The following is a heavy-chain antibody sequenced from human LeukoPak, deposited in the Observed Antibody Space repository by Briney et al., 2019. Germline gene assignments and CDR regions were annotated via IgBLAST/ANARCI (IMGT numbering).Heavy chain of an antibody. Sequence: ASVKVSCKASGYTFTDYYIHWVRQAPGQGLEYTGWISPNSGGTNYAQMFQGRVTMTSDTSINTAFMELRSLRSDDTAVFYCARDSTGGYPDYWGQGTLVTVSA. D-gene: IGHD7-27*01. CDR1: GYTFTDYY. CDR2: ISPNSGGT. J-gene: IGHJ4*02. CDR3: ARDSTGGYPDY. V-gene: IGHV1-2*02.